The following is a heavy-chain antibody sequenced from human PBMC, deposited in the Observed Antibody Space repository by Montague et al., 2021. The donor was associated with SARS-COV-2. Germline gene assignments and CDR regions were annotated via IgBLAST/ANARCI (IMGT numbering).Heavy chain of an antibody. J-gene: IGHJ4*02. D-gene: IGHD3-10*01. CDR1: GGSFSGYF. V-gene: IGHV4-34*01. CDR3: ARGKDDITVALVVISSSSYFDS. Sequence: SETLSLTCAVYGGSFSGYFWTWVRQSPGKGLEWIGEIKHTGFTNXNPSLKSRVTISMDTSKNQFSLRLTSVTAADTAVYYCARGKDDITVALVVISSSSYFDSWSRGTPVTVSS. CDR2: IKHTGFT.